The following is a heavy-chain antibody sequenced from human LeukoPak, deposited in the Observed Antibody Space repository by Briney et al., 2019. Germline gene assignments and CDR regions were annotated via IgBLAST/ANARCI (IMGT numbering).Heavy chain of an antibody. CDR1: GGTFSSYA. D-gene: IGHD6-13*01. Sequence: SVKVSCKASGGTFSSYAISWVRQAPGQGLEWMGGIIAIFGTANYAQKFQGRVTITTDESTSTAYMELSSLRSEDTAVYYCASIAAAGTGYYYYMDVWGKGTTVTDSS. CDR2: IIAIFGTA. J-gene: IGHJ6*03. CDR3: ASIAAAGTGYYYYMDV. V-gene: IGHV1-69*05.